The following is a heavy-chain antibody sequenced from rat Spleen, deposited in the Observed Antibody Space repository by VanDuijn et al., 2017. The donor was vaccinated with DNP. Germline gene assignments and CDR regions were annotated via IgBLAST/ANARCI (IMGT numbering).Heavy chain of an antibody. CDR1: GLSLSSNS. CDR2: ISSGGST. CDR3: TRDDIGTTRFDY. Sequence: QVQLKESGPGLVQPSQTLSLTCTVSGLSLSSNSVSWIRQPPGKGLEWIAAISSGGSTYYNSALKSRLSISRDTSKSQVFLKMNSLQTEDTAIYFCTRDDIGTTRFDYWGQGVMVTVSS. J-gene: IGHJ2*01. D-gene: IGHD1-5*01. V-gene: IGHV2-6*01.